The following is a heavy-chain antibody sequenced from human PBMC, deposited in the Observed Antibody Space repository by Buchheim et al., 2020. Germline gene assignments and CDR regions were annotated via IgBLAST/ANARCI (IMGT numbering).Heavy chain of an antibody. V-gene: IGHV4-34*01. CDR3: ARGLQWLVLGNWFDP. CDR2: INHSGST. J-gene: IGHJ5*02. CDR1: GGSFSGYY. Sequence: QVQLQQWGAGLLKPSETLSLTCAVYGGSFSGYYWSWIRQPPGKGLEWIGEINHSGSTNYNPSLKSRVTISVDTYKNQFSLKLSSVTAADTAVYYCARGLQWLVLGNWFDPWGQGTL. D-gene: IGHD6-19*01.